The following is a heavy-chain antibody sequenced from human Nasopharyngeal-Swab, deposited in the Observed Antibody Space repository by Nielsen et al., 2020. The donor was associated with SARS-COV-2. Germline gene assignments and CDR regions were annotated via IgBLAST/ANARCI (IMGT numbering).Heavy chain of an antibody. CDR1: GGSFSGYY. D-gene: IGHD3-22*01. V-gene: IGHV4-34*01. CDR3: ARQGVPIRGWFKDYDRTAYEY. Sequence: SETLSLTCAVYGGSFSGYYWSWIRQSPGKGLEWIGEISRSGRTTYNPSLNSRVTISLDTSKTQFSLKVTSVTAADTAVYYCARQGVPIRGWFKDYDRTAYEYWGQGTLVTVSS. J-gene: IGHJ4*02. CDR2: ISRSGRT.